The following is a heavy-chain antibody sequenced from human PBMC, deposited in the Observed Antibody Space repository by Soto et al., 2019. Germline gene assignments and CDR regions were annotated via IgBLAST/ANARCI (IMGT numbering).Heavy chain of an antibody. CDR1: GFTFSSYA. D-gene: IGHD5-12*01. CDR3: AREGLGYDSVFDQ. Sequence: QVQLVESGGGVVQPGRSLRLSCAASGFTFSSYAMHWVRQAPGKGLEWVAVISFDGNKKYYVDSVKGRFTISRDNSKNTLYLQTNSLRAEDTAVYFCAREGLGYDSVFDQWGQGTLGTVSS. J-gene: IGHJ4*02. CDR2: ISFDGNKK. V-gene: IGHV3-30-3*01.